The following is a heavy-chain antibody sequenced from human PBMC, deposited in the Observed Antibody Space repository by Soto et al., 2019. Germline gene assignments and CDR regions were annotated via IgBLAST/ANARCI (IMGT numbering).Heavy chain of an antibody. Sequence: GGSLRLSCAASGFTFSSYSMNWVRQAPGKGLEWVSSISSSSSYIYYADSVKGRFTISRDNAKNSLYLQMNSLRAEDTAVYYCARMEGGFGELFQNIDYWGQGTLVTVSS. CDR1: GFTFSSYS. D-gene: IGHD3-10*01. J-gene: IGHJ4*02. V-gene: IGHV3-21*01. CDR3: ARMEGGFGELFQNIDY. CDR2: ISSSSSYI.